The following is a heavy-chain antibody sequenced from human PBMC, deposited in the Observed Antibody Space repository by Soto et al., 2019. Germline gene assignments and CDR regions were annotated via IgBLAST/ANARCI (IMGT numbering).Heavy chain of an antibody. V-gene: IGHV1-8*01. Sequence: ASVKVSCKASGYTFTSYDINWVRQATGQGLEWMGWMNPNSGNTGYAQKFQGRVTMTRNTSISTAYMELSSLRSEDTAVYYCARTLTTVTDGELRRRNWFEPWGQGTLVTVSS. CDR3: ARTLTTVTDGELRRRNWFEP. CDR1: GYTFTSYD. J-gene: IGHJ5*02. D-gene: IGHD4-17*01. CDR2: MNPNSGNT.